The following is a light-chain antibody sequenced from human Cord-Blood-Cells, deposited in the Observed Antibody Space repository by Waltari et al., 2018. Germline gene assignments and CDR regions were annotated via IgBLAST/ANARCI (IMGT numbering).Light chain of an antibody. V-gene: IGKV3-15*01. CDR3: QQYNNWPPT. J-gene: IGKJ1*01. Sequence: EIVMTQSPATLSVSPGERATLSCRASQSFSSNLAWYQQQPGQAPRLLIYGASTRATGIPARFSGSGSGTEFTLTISSLQSEDFAVYYCQQYNNWPPTFGQGTKVEIK. CDR2: GAS. CDR1: QSFSSN.